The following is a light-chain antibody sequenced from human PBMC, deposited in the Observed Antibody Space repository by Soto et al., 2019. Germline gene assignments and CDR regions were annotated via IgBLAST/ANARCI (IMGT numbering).Light chain of an antibody. CDR1: QSVRSY. CDR3: QQRSNWPIT. J-gene: IGKJ5*01. CDR2: DAS. Sequence: EIVLTQSPATMSLSLGERSTLSCMASQSVRSYLAWYQQTPGQAPMLLIYDASNRATGIPARFSGSGSGTDFTLTISSLAPEDFAVYYCQQRSNWPITFGQGTRLEIK. V-gene: IGKV3-11*01.